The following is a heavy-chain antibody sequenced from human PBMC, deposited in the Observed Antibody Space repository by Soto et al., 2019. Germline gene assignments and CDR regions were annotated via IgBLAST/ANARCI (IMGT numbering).Heavy chain of an antibody. CDR3: ARGYSNYRPYFDY. Sequence: EGSLRQSCKASRFTFCRYYVHWVRQAPGKGLEWVSVISYDGSNKYYADSVKGRFTISRDNSKNTLYLQMNSLRAEDTAVYYCARGYSNYRPYFDYWGQGT. CDR2: ISYDGSNK. D-gene: IGHD4-4*01. J-gene: IGHJ4*02. V-gene: IGHV3-30-3*01. CDR1: RFTFCRYY.